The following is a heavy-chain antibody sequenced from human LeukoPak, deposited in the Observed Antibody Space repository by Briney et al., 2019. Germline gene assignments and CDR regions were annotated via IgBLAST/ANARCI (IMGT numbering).Heavy chain of an antibody. D-gene: IGHD3-10*01. CDR2: ISAYNGNT. Sequence: GASVKVPCKASGYTFTSYGISWVRQAPGQGLEWMGWISAYNGNTNYAQKFQGRVTMTRDTSISTAYMVLTRLRSDDTAVYYCARGPYMVRGVTSEKYYFDYWGQGTLVTVSS. CDR1: GYTFTSYG. J-gene: IGHJ4*02. CDR3: ARGPYMVRGVTSEKYYFDY. V-gene: IGHV1-18*01.